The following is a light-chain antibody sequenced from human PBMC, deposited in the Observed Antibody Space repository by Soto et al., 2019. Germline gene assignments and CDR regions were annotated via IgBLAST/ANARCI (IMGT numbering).Light chain of an antibody. CDR1: QSISTW. Sequence: DIQMTQSPSTLSASAGDRVTITCRASQSISTWLVWYQQKPGKAPNLLIYDASSLESGVPSRFSGSGSGTAFTLTISSLQPDDFATSYCQQYSNNSALTFGQGTKLQIK. V-gene: IGKV1-5*01. CDR2: DAS. J-gene: IGKJ1*01. CDR3: QQYSNNSALT.